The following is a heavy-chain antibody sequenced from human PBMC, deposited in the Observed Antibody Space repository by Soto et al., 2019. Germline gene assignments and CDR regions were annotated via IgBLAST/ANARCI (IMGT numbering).Heavy chain of an antibody. J-gene: IGHJ5*02. CDR1: DGSISSGDYY. Sequence: PSETLSLTCTVSDGSISSGDYYWSWIRQPPGKGLEWIGNIYYSGTTYYNPSLKSRVSISLDTSKNQFSLKLSSVTAADTAVYYCARVNPRITMVRGVINWFDPWGQGTLVTVSS. CDR2: IYYSGTT. D-gene: IGHD3-10*01. V-gene: IGHV4-30-4*01. CDR3: ARVNPRITMVRGVINWFDP.